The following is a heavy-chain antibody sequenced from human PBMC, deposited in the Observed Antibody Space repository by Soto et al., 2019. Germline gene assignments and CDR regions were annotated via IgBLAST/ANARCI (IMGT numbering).Heavy chain of an antibody. CDR1: GITFNNYA. V-gene: IGHV3-23*01. CDR2: ISGRDDRT. Sequence: HPGGFLRLSCTASGITFNNYAMSWVRQGPGKGLEWVSGISGRDDRTYYAESVKGRFTVSRDKSENTLYLQMNTLGAEDTAVYYCAKTHYDFWSGYYRAGDYFDSWGQGTLVTVSS. J-gene: IGHJ4*02. D-gene: IGHD3-3*01. CDR3: AKTHYDFWSGYYRAGDYFDS.